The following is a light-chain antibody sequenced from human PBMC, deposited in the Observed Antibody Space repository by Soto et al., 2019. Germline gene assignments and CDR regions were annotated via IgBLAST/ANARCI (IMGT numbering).Light chain of an antibody. CDR3: QQYNSYSTWT. V-gene: IGKV1-5*01. Sequence: DILITQSPSNLSASVGDRFTITCRASQMISSGLAWYQQKPGKAPKLLIYDASSLESGVPSRFSGSGSGTELTLTISSLQPDDFANYYCQQYNSYSTWTFGQGTKVDIK. J-gene: IGKJ1*01. CDR1: QMISSG. CDR2: DAS.